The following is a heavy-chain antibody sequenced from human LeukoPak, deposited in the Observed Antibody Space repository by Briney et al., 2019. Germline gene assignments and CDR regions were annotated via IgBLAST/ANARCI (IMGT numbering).Heavy chain of an antibody. Sequence: GGSLKLSCSASGFAFSSYWLSWFRRAPGRGLEWVANINQDGSEKYYVDSVKGRFTISRDDAKNSLYLQMNSLRAEDTAVYYCARVRSGYCFDYWGQGTLVTVSS. V-gene: IGHV3-7*05. CDR1: GFAFSSYW. D-gene: IGHD5-12*01. J-gene: IGHJ4*02. CDR3: ARVRSGYCFDY. CDR2: INQDGSEK.